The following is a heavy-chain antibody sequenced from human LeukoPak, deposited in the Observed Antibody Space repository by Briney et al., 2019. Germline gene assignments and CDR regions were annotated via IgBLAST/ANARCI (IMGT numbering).Heavy chain of an antibody. CDR3: ARYVNGRGDDSFDI. CDR2: MNPNSGNT. Sequence: ASVKVSCKASGYTFTSYDINWVRQASGQGLEWMGWMNPNSGNTGYAQKFQGRVTMTRNTSISTAYMELSSLRFEDTAVYYCARYVNGRGDDSFDIWGQGTMVTVSS. J-gene: IGHJ3*02. CDR1: GYTFTSYD. V-gene: IGHV1-8*01. D-gene: IGHD2-8*01.